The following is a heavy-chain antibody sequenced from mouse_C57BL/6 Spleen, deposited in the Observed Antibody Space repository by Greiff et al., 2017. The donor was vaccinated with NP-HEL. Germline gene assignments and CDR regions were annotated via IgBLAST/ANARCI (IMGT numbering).Heavy chain of an antibody. CDR1: GYTFTSYT. Sequence: VQLQQSGAELARPGASVKMSCKASGYTFTSYTMHWVKQRPGQGLDWIGYINPSSGYTKYNQKFKDKATLTADKSSSPAYMQLSSLTSEDSAVYYCAREGVLRLPDYYAMDYWGQGTSVTVSS. CDR2: INPSSGYT. CDR3: AREGVLRLPDYYAMDY. V-gene: IGHV1-4*01. D-gene: IGHD3-2*02. J-gene: IGHJ4*01.